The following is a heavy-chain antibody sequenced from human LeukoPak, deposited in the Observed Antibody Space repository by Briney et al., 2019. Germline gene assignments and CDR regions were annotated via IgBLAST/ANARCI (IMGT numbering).Heavy chain of an antibody. CDR3: ARAGATYGSGWCFVH. Sequence: ASVKVSFKASGYTFTSYGISWVRQAPGQGLEWMGWISAYNGNTNYAQKLQGRVTMTTDTSTSTAYMELRSLRSDDTAVYYCARAGATYGSGWCFVHWGQGTLVTVSS. CDR1: GYTFTSYG. V-gene: IGHV1-18*01. CDR2: ISAYNGNT. D-gene: IGHD6-19*01. J-gene: IGHJ5*02.